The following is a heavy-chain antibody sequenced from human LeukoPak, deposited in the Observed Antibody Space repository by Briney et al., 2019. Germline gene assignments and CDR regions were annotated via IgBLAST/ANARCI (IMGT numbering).Heavy chain of an antibody. CDR1: GGTFSSYA. V-gene: IGHV1-69*01. J-gene: IGHJ3*02. D-gene: IGHD3-22*01. Sequence: SVKVSCKASGGTFSSYAISWVRQAPGRGLEWMGGIIPIFGTANYAQKFQGRVTITADESTSTAYMELSSLRSEDTAVYYCAREIYDSSGSGGHAFDIWGQGTMVTVSS. CDR2: IIPIFGTA. CDR3: AREIYDSSGSGGHAFDI.